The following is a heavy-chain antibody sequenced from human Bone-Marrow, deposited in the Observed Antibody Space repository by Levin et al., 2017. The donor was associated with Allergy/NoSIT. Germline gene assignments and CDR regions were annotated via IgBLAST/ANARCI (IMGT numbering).Heavy chain of an antibody. V-gene: IGHV4-28*06. Sequence: SQTLSLTCAVSGSSITDSFWWGWIRQPPGKGLEWIGYMYHSGATQYNPSLESRATLSVVSSKNQISLSLSSLTALDTAVYYCARMARSHHFDNWGQGTLVAVS. CDR3: ARMARSHHFDN. CDR2: MYHSGAT. CDR1: GSSITDSFW. J-gene: IGHJ4*02.